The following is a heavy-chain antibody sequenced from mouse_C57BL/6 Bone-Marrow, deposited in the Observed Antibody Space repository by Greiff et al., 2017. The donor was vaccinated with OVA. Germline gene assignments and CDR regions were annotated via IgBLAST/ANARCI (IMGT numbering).Heavy chain of an antibody. J-gene: IGHJ2*01. CDR1: GYTFTDYY. CDR3: ARWGVTTEGDYFDY. D-gene: IGHD2-2*01. V-gene: IGHV1-19*01. CDR2: INPYNGGT. Sequence: EVQLQQSGPVLVKPGASVKMSCKASGYTFTDYYMNWVKQSHGKSLEWIGVINPYNGGTSYNQKFKGKATLTVDKSSSTAYMELNSLTSEDSAVYYCARWGVTTEGDYFDYWGQGTTLTVSS.